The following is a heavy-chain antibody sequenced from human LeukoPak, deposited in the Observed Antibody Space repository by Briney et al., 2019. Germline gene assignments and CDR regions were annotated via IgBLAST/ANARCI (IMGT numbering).Heavy chain of an antibody. CDR3: ARRYCTSASCPQGY. J-gene: IGHJ4*02. Sequence: GGSLRLSCAASGFTFSSYSMSWVRQAPGKGLEWVSYISSSGSNIHYADSVKGRFTISRDNAKNSLFLQMNSLRDDDTAVYYCARRYCTSASCPQGYWGQGTLVTVSS. V-gene: IGHV3-48*02. D-gene: IGHD2-2*01. CDR2: ISSSGSNI. CDR1: GFTFSSYS.